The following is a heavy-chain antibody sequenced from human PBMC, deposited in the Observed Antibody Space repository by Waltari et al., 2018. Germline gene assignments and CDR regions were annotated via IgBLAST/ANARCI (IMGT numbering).Heavy chain of an antibody. CDR3: ARVGARAYYFDY. Sequence: QLQLQESGPGLVKPSETLSLTCTVSGGSISSSSYYWGWIRQPPGKGLEWIGSVYYSGSTYYNPSLKSRVTISVDTSNQFSLKLSSVTAADTAVYYCARVGARAYYFDYWGQGTLVTVSS. V-gene: IGHV4-39*07. CDR1: GGSISSSSYY. D-gene: IGHD1-26*01. J-gene: IGHJ4*02. CDR2: VYYSGST.